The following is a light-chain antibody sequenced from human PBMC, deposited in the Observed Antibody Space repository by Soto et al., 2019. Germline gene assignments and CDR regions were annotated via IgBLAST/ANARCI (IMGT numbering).Light chain of an antibody. Sequence: DIVMTQSPLSLPVTPGEPASISCRSSQSLLHSNGYNYLDWYLQKPGQSPQLLIYLGSNRASGVPDRFSGSGSGTDFTLKISRVEAGDVGVYYCMQALQTPLTFGGGPKVEIK. J-gene: IGKJ4*01. CDR1: QSLLHSNGYNY. CDR2: LGS. V-gene: IGKV2-28*01. CDR3: MQALQTPLT.